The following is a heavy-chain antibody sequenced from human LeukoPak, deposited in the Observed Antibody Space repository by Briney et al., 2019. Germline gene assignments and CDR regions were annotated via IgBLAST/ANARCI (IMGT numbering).Heavy chain of an antibody. D-gene: IGHD3-22*01. CDR1: GGSISSYY. Sequence: SETLSLTCTVSGGSISSYYWSWIRQPPGKGLEWIGYTYYSGSTNYNPSLKSRVTISVDTSKNQFSLKLSSVTAADTAVYYCARGYSRDAFDIWGQGTMVTVSS. CDR2: TYYSGST. J-gene: IGHJ3*02. V-gene: IGHV4-59*01. CDR3: ARGYSRDAFDI.